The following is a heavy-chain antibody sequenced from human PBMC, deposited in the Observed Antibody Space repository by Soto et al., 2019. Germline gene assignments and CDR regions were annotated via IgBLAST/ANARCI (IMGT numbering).Heavy chain of an antibody. Sequence: VVSLRLSCVASGFDFRSYEMNWVRQAPGKGLEWVSNIRANDESIYYADSVKGRVSVSRDNAKNSLFLEMNSLRVDDTAVYYCARETLRDAIDIWGQGTMVTVSS. V-gene: IGHV3-48*03. CDR1: GFDFRSYE. CDR2: IRANDESI. CDR3: ARETLRDAIDI. J-gene: IGHJ3*02.